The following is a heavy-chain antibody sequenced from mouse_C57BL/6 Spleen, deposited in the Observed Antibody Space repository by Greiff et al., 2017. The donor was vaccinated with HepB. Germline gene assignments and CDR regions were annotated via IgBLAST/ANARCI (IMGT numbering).Heavy chain of an antibody. Sequence: QVQLQQPGAELVMPGASVKLSCKASGYTFPSYWMHWVKQRPGQGLEWIGEIDPSDSYTNYNQKFKGKSTLTVDKSSSTAYMQLSSLASEDSAVYYCARTPPPCAMDYWGQGTSVTVSS. CDR1: GYTFPSYW. J-gene: IGHJ4*01. CDR3: ARTPPPCAMDY. CDR2: IDPSDSYT. V-gene: IGHV1-69*01.